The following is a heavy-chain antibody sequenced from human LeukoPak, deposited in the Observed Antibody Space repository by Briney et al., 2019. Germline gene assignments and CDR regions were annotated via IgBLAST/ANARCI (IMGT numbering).Heavy chain of an antibody. Sequence: ASVKVSCKASGYTVTTYYMHWVRQAPGQGLEWMGILIPSGGSSSYAQKFQGRATLTRATSTSTVYMELSSLRSEDTAVYYCASVYKNGMDVWGQGTTVIVSS. D-gene: IGHD5-24*01. V-gene: IGHV1-46*01. CDR3: ASVYKNGMDV. CDR2: LIPSGGSS. J-gene: IGHJ6*02. CDR1: GYTVTTYY.